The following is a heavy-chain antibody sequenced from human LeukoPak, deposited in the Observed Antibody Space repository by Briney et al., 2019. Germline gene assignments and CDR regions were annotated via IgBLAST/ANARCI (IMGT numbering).Heavy chain of an antibody. J-gene: IGHJ5*02. V-gene: IGHV3-23*01. CDR3: ATTLNTGFFQS. Sequence: GGSLRLSCAASGFTFSTYAMHWVRQAPGEGLEWVSAVSGSGGDAYYADSVTGRFTIPRDNSKNTLYVLLNSLRAEDTAVYYCATTLNTGFFQSWGRGTLVTVSS. CDR1: GFTFSTYA. D-gene: IGHD5-18*01. CDR2: VSGSGGDA.